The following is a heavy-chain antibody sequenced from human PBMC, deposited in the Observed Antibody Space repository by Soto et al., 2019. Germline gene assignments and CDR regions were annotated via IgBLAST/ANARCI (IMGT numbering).Heavy chain of an antibody. CDR3: AREGRGWYYFDY. Sequence: EVQLVETGGGLIQPGGSLRLSCAASGFTVSSNYMSWVRQAPGKGLEWVSVIYSGGSTYCADSVKGRFTISRDNSKNTLYLQMNSLRAEDTAVYYCAREGRGWYYFDYWGQGTLVTVSS. CDR2: IYSGGST. V-gene: IGHV3-53*02. D-gene: IGHD6-19*01. J-gene: IGHJ4*02. CDR1: GFTVSSNY.